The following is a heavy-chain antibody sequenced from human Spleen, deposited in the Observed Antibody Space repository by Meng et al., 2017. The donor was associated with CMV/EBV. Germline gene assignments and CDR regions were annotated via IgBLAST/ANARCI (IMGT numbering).Heavy chain of an antibody. CDR3: GPSILSATAWYGRGAIDS. V-gene: IGHV1-2*02. CDR2: INPKSGGT. D-gene: IGHD3-9*01. CDR1: GYTFTGYY. Sequence: ASVKVSCKASGYTFTGYYMHWLRQSPGQGPEWMGWINPKSGGTYYAQKFQGRVTLTRDTSISTTYLELSTLTSDDTAVYYCGPSILSATAWYGRGAIDSWGQGTLVTVSS. J-gene: IGHJ4*02.